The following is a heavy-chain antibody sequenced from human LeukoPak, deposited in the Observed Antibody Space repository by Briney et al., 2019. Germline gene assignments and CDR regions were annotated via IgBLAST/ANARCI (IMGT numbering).Heavy chain of an antibody. CDR1: GFTFSNYW. V-gene: IGHV3-74*01. CDR3: ARWSTTPDTEAGDY. Sequence: GGSLRLSCAASGFTFSNYWIHWVRQAPGKGLVWVSRINTDGSTTTYADSVKGRFSISRDNAKNTVYLQMNNLRAEDTAVYFCARWSTTPDTEAGDYWGQGTLVTVSS. J-gene: IGHJ4*02. D-gene: IGHD1/OR15-1a*01. CDR2: INTDGSTT.